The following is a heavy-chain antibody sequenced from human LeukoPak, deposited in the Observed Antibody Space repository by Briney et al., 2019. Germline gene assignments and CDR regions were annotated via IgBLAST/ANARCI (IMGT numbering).Heavy chain of an antibody. D-gene: IGHD3-22*01. Sequence: GGSLRLSCAASGFTLSSYAMSWVRQAPGKGLEWVAGISDSAGKTNYADSVKGRFTISRDSPKNTLYLQVNSLRAEDMAVYFCAKRGVVIRVILVGFHKEAYYFDSWGQGALVTVSS. CDR1: GFTLSSYA. J-gene: IGHJ4*02. V-gene: IGHV3-23*01. CDR3: AKRGVVIRVILVGFHKEAYYFDS. CDR2: ISDSAGKT.